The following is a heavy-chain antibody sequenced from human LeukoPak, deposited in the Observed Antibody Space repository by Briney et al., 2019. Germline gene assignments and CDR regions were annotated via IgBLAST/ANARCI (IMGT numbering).Heavy chain of an antibody. CDR2: INHSGST. Sequence: PSETLSLTCAVYGGSFSGYYWSWIRQPPGKGLEWIGEINHSGSTNYNPSLKSRVTISVDTSKNQFSLKLSSVTAADTAVYYCARESAIDYWGQGTLVTVSS. V-gene: IGHV4-34*01. CDR1: GGSFSGYY. J-gene: IGHJ4*02. CDR3: ARESAIDY.